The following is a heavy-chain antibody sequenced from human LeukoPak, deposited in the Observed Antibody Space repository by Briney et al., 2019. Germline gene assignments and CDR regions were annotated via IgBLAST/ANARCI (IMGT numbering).Heavy chain of an antibody. CDR1: GYTFTSYG. Sequence: ASVKVSCKASGYTFTSYGISWVRQAPGQGLEWMGWISAYNGNTNYAQKLQGRVTMTTDTSTSTAYMELRSLRSDDTAVYYCARVYCSGGSCYRGSYYYYYMDVWGKGTTVTVSS. CDR2: ISAYNGNT. V-gene: IGHV1-18*01. CDR3: ARVYCSGGSCYRGSYYYYYMDV. D-gene: IGHD2-15*01. J-gene: IGHJ6*03.